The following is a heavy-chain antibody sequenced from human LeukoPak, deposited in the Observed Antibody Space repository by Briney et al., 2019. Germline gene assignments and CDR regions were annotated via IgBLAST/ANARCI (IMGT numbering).Heavy chain of an antibody. V-gene: IGHV1-69*05. CDR1: GGPFNSYA. CDR2: VIPIFGTA. D-gene: IGHD2-2*02. J-gene: IGHJ1*01. CDR3: ASGPTAMGYCSSTSCYTGYFQH. Sequence: GGSGKVSSKASGGPFNSYAISWGGAGPGQGGGGMGGVIPIFGTANYAQKFQGRVTITTDESTSTAYMELSSLRSEDTAVYYCASGPTAMGYCSSTSCYTGYFQHWGQGTLVTVSS.